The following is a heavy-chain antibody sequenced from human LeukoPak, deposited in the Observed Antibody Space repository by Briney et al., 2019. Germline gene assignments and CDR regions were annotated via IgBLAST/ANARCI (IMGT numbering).Heavy chain of an antibody. CDR2: ISGSGYTI. CDR3: ARDPRDYYYGMDV. J-gene: IGHJ6*02. CDR1: GFTFSSYG. Sequence: SGGSLRLSCAASGFTFSSYGMNWVRQAPGKGLEWVSYISGSGYTIYYADSVKGRFTMSRDNVKNSLYLEMHSLRAEDTAVYYCARDPRDYYYGMDVWGQGTTVTVSS. V-gene: IGHV3-48*03.